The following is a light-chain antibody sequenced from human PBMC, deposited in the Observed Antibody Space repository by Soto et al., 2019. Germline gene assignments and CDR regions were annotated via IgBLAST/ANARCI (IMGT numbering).Light chain of an antibody. CDR1: SSDIGGCYY. Sequence: QSVLAQPASASGSPGQSITISCTGTSSDIGGCYYVSWYQHHPGKAPKLLIYQVTNRPSRVSNRFSGSKSGNTASLTISGLQADDEADYYCTSYSSSDIFYVFGTGTKVTVL. V-gene: IGLV2-14*01. J-gene: IGLJ1*01. CDR3: TSYSSSDIFYV. CDR2: QVT.